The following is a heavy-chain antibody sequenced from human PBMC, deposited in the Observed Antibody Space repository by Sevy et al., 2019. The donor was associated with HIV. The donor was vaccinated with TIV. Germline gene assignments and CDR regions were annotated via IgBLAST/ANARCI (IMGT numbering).Heavy chain of an antibody. V-gene: IGHV1-3*01. CDR3: ARGPAVWFGELGDY. D-gene: IGHD3-10*01. Sequence: ASVKVSCKASGYTFTSYAMHWVRQAPGQRLEWMGWINAGNGNTKYSQKFQGRVTITRDTSAGTAYMELSSLGSEDTAVYYCARGPAVWFGELGDYWGQGTLVTVSS. CDR2: INAGNGNT. J-gene: IGHJ4*02. CDR1: GYTFTSYA.